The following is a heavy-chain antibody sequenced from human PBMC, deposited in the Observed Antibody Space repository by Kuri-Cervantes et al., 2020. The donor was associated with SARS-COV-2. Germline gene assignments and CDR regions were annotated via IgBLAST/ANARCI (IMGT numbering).Heavy chain of an antibody. CDR1: GYSISDHY. V-gene: IGHV4-59*08. Sequence: SQTLSLTCAVSGYSISDHYWSWIRQPPGKGPEWIGCIHYSGSTDYNPSLKSRVTISMDTSKNQFSLKLSSVTAADTAVYYCASQGDYSPDVNPAHYAFDIWGQGTMVTVSS. CDR2: IHYSGST. D-gene: IGHD4-11*01. CDR3: ASQGDYSPDVNPAHYAFDI. J-gene: IGHJ3*02.